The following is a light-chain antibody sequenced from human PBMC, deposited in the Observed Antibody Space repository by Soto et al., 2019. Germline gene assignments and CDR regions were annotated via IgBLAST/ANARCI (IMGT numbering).Light chain of an antibody. V-gene: IGKV3-20*01. CDR3: QQYGSSPT. Sequence: PGDRAPLSCEASQSVSSHYLAWYQQKPGQAPRLLIYGASTRATGIPDRFSGSGSGTDFTLTITRLEPEDFAVYSCQQYGSSPTFGGGTKVDI. J-gene: IGKJ4*01. CDR1: QSVSSHY. CDR2: GAS.